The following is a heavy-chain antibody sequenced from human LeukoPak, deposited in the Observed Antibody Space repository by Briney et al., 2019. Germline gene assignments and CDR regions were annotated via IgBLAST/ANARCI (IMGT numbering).Heavy chain of an antibody. CDR2: ISDTGGST. CDR3: TTILFDYGDYFDY. D-gene: IGHD4-17*01. CDR1: GFTFSSYA. V-gene: IGHV3-23*01. Sequence: GGSLRLSCAASGFTFSSYAMSWVRQAPGKGLEWVSIISDTGGSTYYADSVKGRFTISRDNSKNTLYVQMNSLRAEDTAVYYCTTILFDYGDYFDYWGQGTLVTVSS. J-gene: IGHJ4*02.